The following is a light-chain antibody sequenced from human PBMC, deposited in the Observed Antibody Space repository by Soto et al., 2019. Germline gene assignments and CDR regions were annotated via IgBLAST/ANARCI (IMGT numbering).Light chain of an antibody. CDR2: EVT. CDR3: SSYTSRSTLVV. CDR1: SSDVGGYNY. Sequence: QSALTQPASVSGSPGQSITISCTGTSSDVGGYNYVSWYQQHPGNAPKLMIYEVTNRPSGVSHRFSGSKSGNTASLTISGLQAEDEADYYCSSYTSRSTLVVFGGGTQVTVL. J-gene: IGLJ2*01. V-gene: IGLV2-14*01.